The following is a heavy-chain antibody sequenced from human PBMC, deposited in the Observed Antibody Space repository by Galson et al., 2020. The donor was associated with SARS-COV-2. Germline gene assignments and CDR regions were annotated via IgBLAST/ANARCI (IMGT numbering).Heavy chain of an antibody. J-gene: IGHJ6*02. V-gene: IGHV3-33*01. Sequence: GGSLRLSCAASGFTFSSYGMHWVRQAPGKGLEWVAVIWYDGSNKYYADSVKGRFTISRDNSKNTLYLQMNSLRAEDTAVYYCARDGEWFGELWGYDYYGMDVWGQGTTGTVSS. CDR3: ARDGEWFGELWGYDYYGMDV. CDR2: IWYDGSNK. D-gene: IGHD3-10*01. CDR1: GFTFSSYG.